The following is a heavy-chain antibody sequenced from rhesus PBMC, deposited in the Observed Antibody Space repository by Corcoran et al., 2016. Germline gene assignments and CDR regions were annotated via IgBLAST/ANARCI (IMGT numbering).Heavy chain of an antibody. J-gene: IGHJ4*01. Sequence: QVQLRESGPGLVKASETLSLTCIVYGGPISNSWWSWVRQSPGKGLELMGEVHRKTGVAFYKPSLQSRVPFSLGASQNQVFLRLSFLTAADTAVYFCATESLAHSWGQGILVTVSS. CDR3: ATESLAHS. D-gene: IGHD3-3*01. CDR2: VHRKTGVA. V-gene: IGHV4-80*01. CDR1: GGPISNSW.